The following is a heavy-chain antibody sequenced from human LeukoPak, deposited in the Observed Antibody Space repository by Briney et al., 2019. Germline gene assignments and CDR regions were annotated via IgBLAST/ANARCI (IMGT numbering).Heavy chain of an antibody. CDR2: IYSSGST. Sequence: PSETLSLTCTVSGGSISSYYWSWIRQPAGEGLEWIGRIYSSGSTNYNPSLESRVTLSVATSKNQFSLKLSSVTAADTAVYYCARMYSGTYGGIDYWGQGTLVTVSS. V-gene: IGHV4-4*07. J-gene: IGHJ4*02. CDR3: ARMYSGTYGGIDY. CDR1: GGSISSYY. D-gene: IGHD1-26*01.